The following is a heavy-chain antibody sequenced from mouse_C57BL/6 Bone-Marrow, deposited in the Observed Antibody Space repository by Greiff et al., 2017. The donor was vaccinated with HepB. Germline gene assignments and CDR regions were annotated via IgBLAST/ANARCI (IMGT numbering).Heavy chain of an antibody. Sequence: EVQLVESGPELVKPGASVKISCKASGYSFTGYYMHWVKQSHGNILDWIGYIYPYNGVSSYNQKFKGKATLTVDKSSSTAFMELRSLTSEDSAVYYCARFYYYGSRDYWGQGTTLTVSS. CDR2: IYPYNGVS. CDR1: GYSFTGYY. CDR3: ARFYYYGSRDY. D-gene: IGHD1-1*01. J-gene: IGHJ2*01. V-gene: IGHV1-31*01.